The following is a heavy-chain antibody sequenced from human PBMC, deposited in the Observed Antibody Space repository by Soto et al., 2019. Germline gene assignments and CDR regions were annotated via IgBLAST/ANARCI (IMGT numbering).Heavy chain of an antibody. V-gene: IGHV4-59*12. CDR1: GGSISSYY. Sequence: PSETLSLTCTVSGGSISSYYWSWIRQPPGKGLEWIGYIYYSGSTDYNPSLQSRLTMSVDTSKNLFSLNLSSVTAADTAVYFCAREDDGGDRDYYGLDVWGQGTTVTVSS. D-gene: IGHD2-21*02. CDR3: AREDDGGDRDYYGLDV. CDR2: IYYSGST. J-gene: IGHJ6*02.